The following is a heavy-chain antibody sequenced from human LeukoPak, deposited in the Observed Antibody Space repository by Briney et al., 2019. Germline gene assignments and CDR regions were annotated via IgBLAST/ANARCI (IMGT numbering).Heavy chain of an antibody. CDR3: AAPSATARYPYYYYGMDV. V-gene: IGHV1-58*02. Sequence: ASVTVSCKASGFTSTTSAIHWVRQARGQRLKWLGWIVLGTGNTNYAQKFQERVSITRDMSTSTAYMELSSLRSEDTAVYYCAAPSATARYPYYYYGMDVWGQGTTVSVSS. CDR2: IVLGTGNT. J-gene: IGHJ6*02. D-gene: IGHD3-16*02. CDR1: GFTSTTSA.